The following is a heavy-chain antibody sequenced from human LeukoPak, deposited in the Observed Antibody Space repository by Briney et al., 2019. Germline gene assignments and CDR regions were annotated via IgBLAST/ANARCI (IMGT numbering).Heavy chain of an antibody. J-gene: IGHJ4*02. CDR1: GFTFNNYA. Sequence: PGGSLRLSCAASGFTFNNYAMTWVRQAAGKGLEWGSTISGSGADTYYADSVKGRFTVSRDSSKNTLFLRLNSLRAEDTAVYYCAKDTYRTATDSWGQGTLVTVSS. CDR2: ISGSGADT. CDR3: AKDTYRTATDS. V-gene: IGHV3-23*01. D-gene: IGHD2-2*02.